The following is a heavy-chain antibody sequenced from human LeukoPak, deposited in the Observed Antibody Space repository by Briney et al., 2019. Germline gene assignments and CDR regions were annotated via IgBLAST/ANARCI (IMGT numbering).Heavy chain of an antibody. D-gene: IGHD6-13*01. Sequence: ASVKVSCKASGGTFSSYAISWVRQAPGQGLEWMGGIIPIFGTANYAQKFQGRVTITADESTSTAYMELSSLRSEDTAVYYCASGGLGGYSSSWLDTWDYWDQGTLVTVSS. CDR3: ASGGLGGYSSSWLDTWDY. J-gene: IGHJ4*02. V-gene: IGHV1-69*13. CDR1: GGTFSSYA. CDR2: IIPIFGTA.